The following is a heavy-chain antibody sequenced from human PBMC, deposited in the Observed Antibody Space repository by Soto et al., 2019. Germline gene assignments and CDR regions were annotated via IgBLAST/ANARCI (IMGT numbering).Heavy chain of an antibody. CDR2: IYPGDSDT. CDR1: GYSFTIYW. V-gene: IGHV5-51*01. J-gene: IGHJ3*02. Sequence: GESLKISCKGSGYSFTIYWIGWVRQMPGKGLEWMGIIYPGDSDTRYSPSFQGQVTISADKSISTAYLQWSSLKASDTAMYYCARVFSSGWYGEDAFDIWGQGTMVTVSS. CDR3: ARVFSSGWYGEDAFDI. D-gene: IGHD6-19*01.